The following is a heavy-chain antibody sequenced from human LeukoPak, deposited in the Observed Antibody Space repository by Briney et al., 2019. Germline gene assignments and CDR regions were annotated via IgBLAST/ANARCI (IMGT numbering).Heavy chain of an antibody. J-gene: IGHJ2*01. Sequence: SETLSLTCTVSSGSISSSSYYWGWIRQPPGKGLEWLGNVYYSGTSYYTPSLWSRVTISVDTSKNHFSLKLSSVTAADMAVYYCARQRGGGYWYFDLWGRGTLVTVSS. CDR2: VYYSGTS. CDR1: SGSISSSSYY. CDR3: ARQRGGGYWYFDL. V-gene: IGHV4-39*01.